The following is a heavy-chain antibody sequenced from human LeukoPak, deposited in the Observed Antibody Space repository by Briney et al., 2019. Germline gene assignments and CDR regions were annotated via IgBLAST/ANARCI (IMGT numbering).Heavy chain of an antibody. D-gene: IGHD4-11*01. CDR1: GYTFTSYD. CDR3: ARDYSNYVIWFDP. CDR2: MNPNSGNT. J-gene: IGHJ5*02. V-gene: IGHV1-8*01. Sequence: ASVKVSCKASGYTFTSYDINWVRQATGQGLEWMGWMNPNSGNTGYAQKFQGRVTMTRNTSISAAYMELSSLRSEDTAVYYCARDYSNYVIWFDPWGQGTLVTVSS.